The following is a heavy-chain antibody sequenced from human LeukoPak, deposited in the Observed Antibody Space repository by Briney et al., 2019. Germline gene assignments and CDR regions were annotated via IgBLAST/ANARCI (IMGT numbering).Heavy chain of an antibody. J-gene: IGHJ3*02. CDR2: IYHSGST. V-gene: IGHV4-4*02. D-gene: IGHD5-12*01. Sequence: SETLSLTCAVSGGSISSSNWWSWVRQPPGKGLEWIGEIYHSGSTNYNPSLKSRVTISVDKSKNQFSLKLSSVTAADTAVYYCATRVAISPRGAFDIWGQGTMVTVSS. CDR1: GGSISSSNW. CDR3: ATRVAISPRGAFDI.